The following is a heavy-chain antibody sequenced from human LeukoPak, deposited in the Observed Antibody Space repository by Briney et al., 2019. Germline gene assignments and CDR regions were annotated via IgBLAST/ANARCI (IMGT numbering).Heavy chain of an antibody. CDR3: AKDENIVVVPAAIPFDY. D-gene: IGHD2-2*02. Sequence: GGSLRLSCAASGFTFSSYAMSWVRQAPGKGLERVSAISGSGGSTYYADSVKGRFTISRDNSKNTLYLQMNSLRDEDTAVYYCAKDENIVVVPAAIPFDYWGQGTLVTVSS. J-gene: IGHJ4*02. CDR2: ISGSGGST. V-gene: IGHV3-23*01. CDR1: GFTFSSYA.